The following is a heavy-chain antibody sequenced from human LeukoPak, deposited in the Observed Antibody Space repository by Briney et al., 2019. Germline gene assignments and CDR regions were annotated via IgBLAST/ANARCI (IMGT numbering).Heavy chain of an antibody. CDR1: GGSFSGYY. V-gene: IGHV4-34*01. CDR2: INHSGST. CDR3: ARAGDCSSTSCDTP. D-gene: IGHD2-2*02. Sequence: SETLSLTCAVYGGSFSGYYWSWIRQPPGKGLEWIGEINHSGSTNYNPSLQSRVTISVDTSKNQFSLKLSSVTAADTAVYYCARAGDCSSTSCDTPWGQGTLVTVSS. J-gene: IGHJ5*02.